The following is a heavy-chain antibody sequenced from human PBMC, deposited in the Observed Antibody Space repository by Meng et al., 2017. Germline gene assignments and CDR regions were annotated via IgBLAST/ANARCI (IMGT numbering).Heavy chain of an antibody. CDR2: INSDGSST. D-gene: IGHD3-3*01. Sequence: GESLKISCAASGFTFSSYWMHWVRQAPGKGLVWVSRINSDGSSTSYADSAKGRFTISRDNAKNTLYLQMNSLRAEDTAVYYCARDLRRITIFGVVTPYYYYGMDVWGQGTTVTVSS. J-gene: IGHJ6*02. CDR1: GFTFSSYW. CDR3: ARDLRRITIFGVVTPYYYYGMDV. V-gene: IGHV3-74*01.